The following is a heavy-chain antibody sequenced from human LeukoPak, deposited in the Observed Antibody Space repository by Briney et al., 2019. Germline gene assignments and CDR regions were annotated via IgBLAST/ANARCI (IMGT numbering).Heavy chain of an antibody. Sequence: PSETLSLTCAVYGGSFSGYYWSWIRQHPGKGLEWIGYIYYSGSTYYNPSLKSRVTISVDASKNQFSLKLSSVTAADTAVYYCARVGGGDWNFDYWGQGTLVTVSS. CDR3: ARVGGGDWNFDY. D-gene: IGHD2-21*02. CDR1: GGSFSGYY. V-gene: IGHV4-31*11. CDR2: IYYSGST. J-gene: IGHJ4*02.